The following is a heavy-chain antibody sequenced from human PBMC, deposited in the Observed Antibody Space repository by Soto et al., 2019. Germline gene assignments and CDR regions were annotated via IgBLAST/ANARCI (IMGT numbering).Heavy chain of an antibody. CDR2: ISSSSTI. J-gene: IGHJ3*02. D-gene: IGHD4-17*01. CDR1: GFTFSSYS. CDR3: ARDYGLEIDDAFDI. Sequence: PGGSLRLSCAASGFTFSSYSMNWVRQAPGKGLEWVSYISSSSTIYYADSVKGRFTISRDNAKNSLYLQMNSLRAEDTAVYYCARDYGLEIDDAFDIWGQGTMVTVSS. V-gene: IGHV3-48*01.